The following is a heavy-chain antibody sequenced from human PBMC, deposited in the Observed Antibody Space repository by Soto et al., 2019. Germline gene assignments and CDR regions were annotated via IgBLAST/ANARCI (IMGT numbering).Heavy chain of an antibody. CDR2: LYYTGTT. CDR3: GAYCSRTSCYDWFDP. V-gene: IGHV4-39*01. J-gene: IGHJ5*02. CDR1: GGSIGSSSYY. Sequence: SETLSLTCSVSGGSIGSSSYYFGWIRQPPGRGLEWIGSLYYTGTTYYNSSLKSRVTISADKSQNQFSLRLSSVTAADTAVYYCGAYCSRTSCYDWFDPWGQGTLVTVSS. D-gene: IGHD2-2*01.